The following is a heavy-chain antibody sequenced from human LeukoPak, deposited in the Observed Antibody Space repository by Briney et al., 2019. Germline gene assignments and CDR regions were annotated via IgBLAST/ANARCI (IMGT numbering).Heavy chain of an antibody. CDR3: ARVGYYYGSGSYSSWFDP. V-gene: IGHV4-59*12. D-gene: IGHD3-10*01. J-gene: IGHJ5*02. Sequence: PSETLSLTCTVSGGSISSYYWSWIRQPPGKGLEWIGYIYYSGSTNYNPSLKSRVTISVDTSKNQFSLKLSSVTAADTAVYYCARVGYYYGSGSYSSWFDPWGQGTLVTVSS. CDR1: GGSISSYY. CDR2: IYYSGST.